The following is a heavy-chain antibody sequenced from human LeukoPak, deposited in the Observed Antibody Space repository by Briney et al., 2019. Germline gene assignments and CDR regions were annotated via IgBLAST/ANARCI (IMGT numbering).Heavy chain of an antibody. Sequence: SETLSLTCTVSGGSISSGSYYWSWIRQPAGKGLGWIGRIYTSGSTNYNPSLKSRVTISVDTSKNQFSLKLSSVTAADTAVYYCARDSFYYDSSSFDPWGQGTLVTVSS. D-gene: IGHD3-22*01. V-gene: IGHV4-61*02. CDR3: ARDSFYYDSSSFDP. CDR1: GGSISSGSYY. J-gene: IGHJ5*02. CDR2: IYTSGST.